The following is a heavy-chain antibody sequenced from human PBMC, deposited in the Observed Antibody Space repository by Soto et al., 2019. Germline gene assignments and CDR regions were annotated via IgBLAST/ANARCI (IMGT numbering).Heavy chain of an antibody. D-gene: IGHD4-17*01. V-gene: IGHV1-69*13. CDR1: GGTFSSYA. CDR3: ALSLPGDSPFDY. Sequence: SVKVSCKASGGTFSSYAISWVRQAPGQGLEWMGGIIPIFGTANYAQKFQGRVTITADESTSTAYMELSSLRSEDTAVYYCALSLPGDSPFDYWGQGTLVTVSS. CDR2: IIPIFGTA. J-gene: IGHJ4*02.